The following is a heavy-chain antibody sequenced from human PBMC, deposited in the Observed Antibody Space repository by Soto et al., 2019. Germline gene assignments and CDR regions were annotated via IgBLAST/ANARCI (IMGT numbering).Heavy chain of an antibody. CDR1: GGSISSYY. Sequence: SETLSLTCTVSGGSISSYYWSWVRQPPGKGLEWIGYIYYSGSTNYNPSLKSRVTISVDTSKNQFSLKLSSVTAADTAVYYCARTHPGIAVAGSNWFDPWGQGTLVTVSS. V-gene: IGHV4-59*01. J-gene: IGHJ5*02. CDR3: ARTHPGIAVAGSNWFDP. CDR2: IYYSGST. D-gene: IGHD6-19*01.